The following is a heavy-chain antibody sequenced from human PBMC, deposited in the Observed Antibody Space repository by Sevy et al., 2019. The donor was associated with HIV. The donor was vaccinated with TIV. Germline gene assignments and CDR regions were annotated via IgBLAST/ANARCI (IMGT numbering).Heavy chain of an antibody. CDR2: IWFDGSNT. CDR3: ARDGSVVSPYYYYAMDV. CDR1: GFTFSSYG. V-gene: IGHV3-33*01. J-gene: IGHJ6*02. Sequence: GGSLRLSCAASGFTFSSYGMHWVRQGPGKGLEWVAVIWFDGSNTYYADSVKGRFTISRDIAKNTLHLQMNSLRAEDTAVYYCARDGSVVSPYYYYAMDVWGQGTTVTVSS. D-gene: IGHD2-21*01.